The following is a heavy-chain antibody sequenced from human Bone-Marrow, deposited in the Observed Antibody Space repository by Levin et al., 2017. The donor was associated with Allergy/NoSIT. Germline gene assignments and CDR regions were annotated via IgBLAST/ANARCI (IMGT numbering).Heavy chain of an antibody. Sequence: SCAVSGFSFSHYAMAWVRQAPGKGLEWVSTASGSGGSTNYADSVKGRFTISRDNSKNSLYLQMNSLRAEDTAVYYCAKEGSYGHRYFDSWGQGALVTVSS. CDR3: AKEGSYGHRYFDS. J-gene: IGHJ4*02. D-gene: IGHD3-16*01. V-gene: IGHV3-23*01. CDR2: ASGSGGST. CDR1: GFSFSHYA.